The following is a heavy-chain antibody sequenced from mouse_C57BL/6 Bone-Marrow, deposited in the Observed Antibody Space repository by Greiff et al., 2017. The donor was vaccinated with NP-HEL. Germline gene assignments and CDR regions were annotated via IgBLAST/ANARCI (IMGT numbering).Heavy chain of an antibody. CDR3: ARCLIYYDYDGWFAY. Sequence: QVQLKESGAELARPGASVKLSCKASGYTFTSYGISWVKQRTGQGLEWIGEIYPRSGNTYYNEKFKGKATLTADKSSSTAYMELRSLTSEDSAVYFCARCLIYYDYDGWFAYWGQGTLVTVSA. D-gene: IGHD2-4*01. CDR2: IYPRSGNT. J-gene: IGHJ3*01. CDR1: GYTFTSYG. V-gene: IGHV1-81*01.